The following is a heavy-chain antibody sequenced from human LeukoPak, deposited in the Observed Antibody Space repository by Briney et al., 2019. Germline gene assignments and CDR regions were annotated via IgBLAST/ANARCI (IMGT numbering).Heavy chain of an antibody. D-gene: IGHD2-2*01. CDR3: ARDCSSTSCPDYYYYYYMDV. CDR2: IPYDGSNK. Sequence: PGGSLRLSCAASGFTFSSYAMHWVRQAPGKGLEWVAVIPYDGSNKYYADSVKGRFTISRDNSKNTLYLQMNSLRAEDTAVYYCARDCSSTSCPDYYYYYYMDVWGKGTTVTVSS. CDR1: GFTFSSYA. V-gene: IGHV3-30*01. J-gene: IGHJ6*03.